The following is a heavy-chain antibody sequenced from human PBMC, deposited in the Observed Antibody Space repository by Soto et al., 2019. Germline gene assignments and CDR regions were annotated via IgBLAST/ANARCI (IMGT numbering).Heavy chain of an antibody. V-gene: IGHV1-46*01. CDR2: INPSGGSK. CDR1: GYTFTSYY. J-gene: IGHJ5*02. Sequence: GASVKVSCKASGYTFTSYYMHWVRQAPGQGLEWMGIINPSGGSKSYAQKFQGRVTMTRDTSTSTVYMELSSLRSEDTAVYYCSRDSGSGGSCGGPCHNWFDPWGQGTQVTVSS. D-gene: IGHD2-15*01. CDR3: SRDSGSGGSCGGPCHNWFDP.